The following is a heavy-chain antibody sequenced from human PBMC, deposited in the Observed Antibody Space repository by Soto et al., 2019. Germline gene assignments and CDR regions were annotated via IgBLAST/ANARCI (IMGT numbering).Heavy chain of an antibody. CDR2: ISAYNGNT. D-gene: IGHD3-22*01. CDR1: GYTFTSYG. V-gene: IGHV1-18*01. CDR3: AGHDSRGEDYYLDY. Sequence: QVQLVQSGAEVKKPGASVKVSCKASGYTFTSYGISWVRQAPGQGLEWMGWISAYNGNTNYAQKLQGRATMTTATATRTAYMDLRSLRSDDTAVYYCAGHDSRGEDYYLDYWGQGTLVTVSS. J-gene: IGHJ4*02.